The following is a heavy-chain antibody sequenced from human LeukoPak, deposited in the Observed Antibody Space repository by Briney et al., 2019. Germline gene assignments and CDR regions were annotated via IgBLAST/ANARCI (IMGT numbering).Heavy chain of an antibody. J-gene: IGHJ3*02. D-gene: IGHD2-8*01. CDR3: ARECSASDI. V-gene: IGHV3-11*04. CDR2: IGGTAGNT. Sequence: GGSLRLSCAASGRTFTEHYMHWIRQAPGKGLEWVSFIGGTAGNTYYADSVKGRFTISRDNAKNSLYLQMNSLRAEDTAVYYCARECSASDIWGQGTMVTVSS. CDR1: GRTFTEHY.